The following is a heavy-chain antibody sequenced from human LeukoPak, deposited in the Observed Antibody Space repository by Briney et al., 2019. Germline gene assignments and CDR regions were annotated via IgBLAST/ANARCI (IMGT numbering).Heavy chain of an antibody. D-gene: IGHD5-18*01. V-gene: IGHV3-9*01. CDR2: ISWNSGSI. J-gene: IGHJ5*02. CDR1: GFTFDDYA. CDR3: AKGTGYSYGNDWFDP. Sequence: GGSLRLSCAASGFTFDDYAMHWVRQVPGKGLEWVSGISWNSGSIGYAASVTGRFTISRDNAKNSLYLQMNSLRAEDTALYYCAKGTGYSYGNDWFDPWGQGTLVTVSS.